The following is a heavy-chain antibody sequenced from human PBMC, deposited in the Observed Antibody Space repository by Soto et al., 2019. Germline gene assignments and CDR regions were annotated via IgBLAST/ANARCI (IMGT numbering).Heavy chain of an antibody. CDR3: ARDTAVTTFVYYYYGMDV. D-gene: IGHD4-4*01. CDR1: GFTFSSYS. CDR2: ISSSSSTI. Sequence: GGSLRLSCAASGFTFSSYSMNWVRQAPGKGLEWVSYISSSSSTIYYAESVKGRFTISRDNAKNSLYLQMNSLRDEDTTVYYCARDTAVTTFVYYYYGMDVWGQGTTVTVSS. J-gene: IGHJ6*02. V-gene: IGHV3-48*02.